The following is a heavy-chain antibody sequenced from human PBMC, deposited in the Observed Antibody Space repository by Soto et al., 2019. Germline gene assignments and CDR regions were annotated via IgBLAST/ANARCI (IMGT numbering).Heavy chain of an antibody. V-gene: IGHV3-48*01. J-gene: IGHJ6*03. CDR2: ISSSSQNI. CDR1: EFTFSTYA. Sequence: VKLVESGGGLVQPGGSLRLSCAASEFTFSTYAMNWVRQAPGKGLEWVSYISSSSQNIRYADSVKGRFTISRDNAKNSLCLQMNSLRAEDTAVYYCARDQSRGQVFYYYMDVWGKGTTVTVSS. CDR3: ARDQSRGQVFYYYMDV. D-gene: IGHD3-10*01.